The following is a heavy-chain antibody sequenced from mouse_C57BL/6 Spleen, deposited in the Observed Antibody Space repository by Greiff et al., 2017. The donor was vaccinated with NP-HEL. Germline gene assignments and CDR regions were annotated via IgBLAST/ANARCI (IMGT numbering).Heavy chain of an antibody. CDR2: ISGGGGNT. CDR1: GFTFSSYT. J-gene: IGHJ1*03. V-gene: IGHV5-9*01. Sequence: EVMLVESGGGLVKPGGSLKLSCAASGFTFSSYTMSWVRQTPEKRLEWVATISGGGGNTYYPDSVKGRFTISRDNAKNTLYLQMSSLRSEDTALYYCARVYYGNYRYFDVWGTGTTVTVSS. CDR3: ARVYYGNYRYFDV. D-gene: IGHD2-1*01.